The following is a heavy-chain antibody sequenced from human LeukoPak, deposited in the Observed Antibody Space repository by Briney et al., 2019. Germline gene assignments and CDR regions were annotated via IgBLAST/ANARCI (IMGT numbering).Heavy chain of an antibody. CDR3: AKVGGLYDSTGYLVFDY. V-gene: IGHV3-23*01. D-gene: IGHD3-22*01. J-gene: IGHJ4*02. CDR2: ISGSDGST. CDR1: GFTFSSYA. Sequence: QTGGSLRLSCAASGFTFSSYAMSWVRQAPVKGLEWVSAISGSDGSTYYADSVKGRFTISRDNSKNTLYLQMNSLRAEDTAVYYCAKVGGLYDSTGYLVFDYWGQGTLVTVSS.